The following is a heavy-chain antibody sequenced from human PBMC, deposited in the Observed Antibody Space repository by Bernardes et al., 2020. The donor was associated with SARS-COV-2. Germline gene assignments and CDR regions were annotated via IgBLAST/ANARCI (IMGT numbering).Heavy chain of an antibody. J-gene: IGHJ6*02. V-gene: IGHV1-8*01. CDR3: ARGKGPSDSPFWSGYFGDYYYYGMDV. Sequence: ASVKVSCKASGYTFTSYDINWVRQATGQGLEWMGWMNPNSGNTGYAQKFQGRVTMTRNTSISTAYMELSSLRSEDTAVYYCARGKGPSDSPFWSGYFGDYYYYGMDVWGQGTTVTVSS. CDR1: GYTFTSYD. CDR2: MNPNSGNT. D-gene: IGHD3-3*01.